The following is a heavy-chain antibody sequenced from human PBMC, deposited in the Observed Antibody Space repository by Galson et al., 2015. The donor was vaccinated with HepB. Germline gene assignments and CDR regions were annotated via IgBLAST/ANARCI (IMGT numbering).Heavy chain of an antibody. D-gene: IGHD5-18*01. CDR2: ISSSSSYT. CDR1: GFTFSDYY. Sequence: SLRLSCAASGFTFSDYYMSWIRQAPGKGLEWVSYISSSSSYTNYADSVKGRFTISRDNAKNSLYLQMNSLRAEDTAVYYCARVGYSYAIDYWGQGTLVTVSS. CDR3: ARVGYSYAIDY. V-gene: IGHV3-11*05. J-gene: IGHJ4*02.